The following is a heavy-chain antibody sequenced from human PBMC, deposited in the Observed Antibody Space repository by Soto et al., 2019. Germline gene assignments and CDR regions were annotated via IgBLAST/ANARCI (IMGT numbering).Heavy chain of an antibody. V-gene: IGHV3-73*01. CDR3: TRHPDEWFGELTFDY. D-gene: IGHD3-10*01. CDR2: IRSKANSYAT. Sequence: GGSLRLSCAASGFTFSGSAMHWVRQASGKGLEWVGRIRSKANSYATAYAASVKGRFTISRDDSKNTAYLQMSSLKTEDTAVYYCTRHPDEWFGELTFDYWGQGTLVTVSS. CDR1: GFTFSGSA. J-gene: IGHJ4*02.